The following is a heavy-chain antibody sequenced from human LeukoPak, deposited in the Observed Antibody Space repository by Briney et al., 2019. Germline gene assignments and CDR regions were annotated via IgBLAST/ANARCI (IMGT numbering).Heavy chain of an antibody. CDR2: ISYDGSNK. CDR1: GFTFSSYG. D-gene: IGHD1-26*01. CDR3: AAALSYSGSYYDY. Sequence: GGSLRLTCAASGFTFSSYGMHWVRQAPGKGLEWVAVISYDGSNKYYADSVKGRFTISRDNSKNTLYLQMNSLRAEDTAVYYCAAALSYSGSYYDYWGQGTLVTVSS. V-gene: IGHV3-30*03. J-gene: IGHJ4*02.